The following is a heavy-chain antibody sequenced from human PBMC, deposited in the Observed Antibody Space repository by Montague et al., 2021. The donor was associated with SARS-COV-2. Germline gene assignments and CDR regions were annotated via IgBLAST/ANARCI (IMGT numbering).Heavy chain of an antibody. CDR3: ARALSASYSVGGDSFDI. Sequence: SLRLSCEASGFTFSKYSMNWVRQAPGKGLEWVSSISTSSLYIYYASSXKVRFTISRANAKNSLFLQMDSLRAEDTAVYYCARALSASYSVGGDSFDIWGQGTMVTVSS. CDR2: ISTSSLYI. CDR1: GFTFSKYS. D-gene: IGHD5/OR15-5a*01. V-gene: IGHV3-21*01. J-gene: IGHJ3*02.